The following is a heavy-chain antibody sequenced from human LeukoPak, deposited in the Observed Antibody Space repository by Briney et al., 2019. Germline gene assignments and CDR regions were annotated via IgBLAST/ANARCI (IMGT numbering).Heavy chain of an antibody. V-gene: IGHV4-30-2*01. Sequence: SQTLSLTCSVSGGSISSSSYYWSWIRQPPGKGLEWIGYIYHSGSTYYNPSLKSRVTISVDRSKNQFSLKLSSVTAADTAVYYCARFYGSGSNWFDPWGQGTLVTVSS. D-gene: IGHD3-10*01. CDR3: ARFYGSGSNWFDP. CDR1: GGSISSSSYY. CDR2: IYHSGST. J-gene: IGHJ5*02.